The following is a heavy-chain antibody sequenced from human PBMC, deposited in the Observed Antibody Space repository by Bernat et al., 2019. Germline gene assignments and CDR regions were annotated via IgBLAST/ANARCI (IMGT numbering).Heavy chain of an antibody. Sequence: QVQLQESGPGLVKPSQTLSLTCTVSGGSISSGGYYWSWIRQHPGKGLEWIGYIYYSGSTYYNPSLKSRVTISVDTSKKQFSLKLSSVTAADTAVYYCARHLKYASGTLWRWFDPWGQGTLVTVSS. V-gene: IGHV4-31*03. CDR3: ARHLKYASGTLWRWFDP. D-gene: IGHD3-10*01. CDR1: GGSISSGGYY. CDR2: IYYSGST. J-gene: IGHJ5*02.